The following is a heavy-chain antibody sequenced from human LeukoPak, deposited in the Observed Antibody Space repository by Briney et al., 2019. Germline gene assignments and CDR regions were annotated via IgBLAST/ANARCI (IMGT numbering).Heavy chain of an antibody. Sequence: SETLSLTCAVYGGSFSGYYWSWIRQPPGKGLEWIGEINHSGSTNYNPSLKSRVTISVDTSKNQFSLKLSSVTAADTAVYYCARRGYCSSTSCRGWFDPWGQGTLVTVSS. CDR1: GGSFSGYY. CDR3: ARRGYCSSTSCRGWFDP. J-gene: IGHJ5*02. CDR2: INHSGST. D-gene: IGHD2-2*03. V-gene: IGHV4-34*01.